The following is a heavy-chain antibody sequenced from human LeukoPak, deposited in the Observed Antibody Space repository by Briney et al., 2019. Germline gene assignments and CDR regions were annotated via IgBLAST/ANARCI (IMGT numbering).Heavy chain of an antibody. CDR2: INHSGST. D-gene: IGHD2-2*01. CDR1: GGSFSGYY. CDR3: ARGRRWRCCSSTSCPERNSYYYGMDV. J-gene: IGHJ6*02. Sequence: SETLSLTCAVYGGSFSGYYWSWIRQPPGKGLEWIGEINHSGSTNYNPSLKSRVTISVDTSKNQFSLKLSSVTAADTAVYYCARGRRWRCCSSTSCPERNSYYYGMDVWGQGTTVTVSS. V-gene: IGHV4-34*01.